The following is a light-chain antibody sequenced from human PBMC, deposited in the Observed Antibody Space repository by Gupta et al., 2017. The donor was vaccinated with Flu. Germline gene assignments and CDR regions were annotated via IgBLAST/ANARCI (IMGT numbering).Light chain of an antibody. J-gene: IGKJ4*01. Sequence: DIQMTHSPSSLYASVGDRVTITCRASQGISTYLAWFQQKPGRAPKSLIYAASRLQSGVPSKFSGSGSGTDFTLTIISLQPEDFATYYCQPYNSFPLTFGGGTKVEI. CDR3: QPYNSFPLT. CDR2: AAS. V-gene: IGKV1-16*02. CDR1: QGISTY.